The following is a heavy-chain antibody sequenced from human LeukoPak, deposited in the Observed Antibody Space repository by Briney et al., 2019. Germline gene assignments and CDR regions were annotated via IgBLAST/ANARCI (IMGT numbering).Heavy chain of an antibody. CDR3: ARVRIKTIRYCSGGSCYGYSFDY. Sequence: SVKVSCKASGGTFSSYAISWVRQAPRQGLEWMGGIIPIFGTANYAQKFQGRVTITADESTSTAYMELSSLRSEDTAVYYCARVRIKTIRYCSGGSCYGYSFDYWGQGTLVTVSS. D-gene: IGHD2-15*01. CDR2: IIPIFGTA. J-gene: IGHJ4*02. CDR1: GGTFSSYA. V-gene: IGHV1-69*13.